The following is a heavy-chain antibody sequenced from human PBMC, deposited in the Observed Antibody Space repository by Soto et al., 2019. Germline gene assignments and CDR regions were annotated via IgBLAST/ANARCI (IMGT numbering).Heavy chain of an antibody. Sequence: EVQLLESGGGLVQPGGSLRLSCAASGFNFRSFAMSWFRQAPGKGLEWVSAITGSGGNTYYADSVKHRFTISRDNSRNTLCLQMNSLRAEDTAIFYWAKHFGYYVFTGYPNYIDVWGKATTVTVSS. CDR2: ITGSGGNT. J-gene: IGHJ6*03. D-gene: IGHD3-9*01. CDR3: AKHFGYYVFTGYPNYIDV. V-gene: IGHV3-23*01. CDR1: GFNFRSFA.